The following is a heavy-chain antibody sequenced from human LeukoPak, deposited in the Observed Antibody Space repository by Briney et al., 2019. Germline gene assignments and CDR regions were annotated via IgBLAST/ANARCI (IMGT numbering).Heavy chain of an antibody. V-gene: IGHV1-2*02. CDR1: GYTFTGYY. D-gene: IGHD6-19*01. J-gene: IGHJ6*03. Sequence: ASVKVSCKASGYTFTGYYMHWVRQAPGQGLEWMGWINPNSGGTNYAQKFQGRVTMTRDTSISTAYMELSRLRSDDTAVYYCARALSYSSGWYSDYYYMDVWGKGTTVTASS. CDR3: ARALSYSSGWYSDYYYMDV. CDR2: INPNSGGT.